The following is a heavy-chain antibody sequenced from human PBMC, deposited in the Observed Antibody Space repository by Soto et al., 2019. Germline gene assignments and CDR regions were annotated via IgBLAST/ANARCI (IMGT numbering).Heavy chain of an antibody. V-gene: IGHV5-51*01. CDR3: ARRSYRSSWFLDV. CDR1: GYSFTSYW. J-gene: IGHJ6*02. CDR2: IYPGDSDT. Sequence: GESLKISCQGSGYSFTSYWIGWVRQMPGKGLEWMGIIYPGDSDTRYSPSFQGQVTISADKSISTAYLQWSSLKASDTAMYYCARRSYRSSWFLDVWGQGTTVTVSS. D-gene: IGHD6-13*01.